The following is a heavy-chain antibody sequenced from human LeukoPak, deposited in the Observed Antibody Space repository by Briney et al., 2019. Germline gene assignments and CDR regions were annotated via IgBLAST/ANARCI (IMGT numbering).Heavy chain of an antibody. D-gene: IGHD5-12*01. Sequence: PSETLSLTCTVSGGSISSYYWSWIRQPPGKGLEWIGYIYYSGSTNYNPSLKSRVTISVDTSKNQFSLKLSSVTAADTAVYYCASIEWKEYYFDYWGQGTLVTVSS. CDR3: ASIEWKEYYFDY. V-gene: IGHV4-59*01. CDR1: GGSISSYY. CDR2: IYYSGST. J-gene: IGHJ4*02.